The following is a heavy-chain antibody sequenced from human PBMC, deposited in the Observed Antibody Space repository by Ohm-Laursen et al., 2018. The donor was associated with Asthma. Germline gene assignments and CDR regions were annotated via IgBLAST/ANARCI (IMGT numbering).Heavy chain of an antibody. Sequence: PSQTLSLTCAVSGDSISSGNNYWSWIRQHPGKGLEWIGYIYYSGITYSNPSLRSRVSISVDTSKNQFSLKLSPVTAADTAVYYCARGGTVTTELDYWGQGTLVTVSS. CDR3: ARGGTVTTELDY. D-gene: IGHD4-17*01. J-gene: IGHJ4*02. CDR2: IYYSGIT. CDR1: GDSISSGNNY. V-gene: IGHV4-31*11.